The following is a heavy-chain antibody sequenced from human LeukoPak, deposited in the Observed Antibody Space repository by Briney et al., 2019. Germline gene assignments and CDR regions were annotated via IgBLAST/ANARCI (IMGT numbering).Heavy chain of an antibody. Sequence: GGSLRLSCAASGFTFSSYAMSWVRQAPGKGLEWVSAISGSGGSTYYADSVKGRFTISRDNAKNSLYLQMNSLRAEDTAVYYCARGGYTPTYYDFWSGYYTFDYWGQGTLVTVSS. D-gene: IGHD3-3*01. V-gene: IGHV3-23*01. J-gene: IGHJ4*02. CDR2: ISGSGGST. CDR1: GFTFSSYA. CDR3: ARGGYTPTYYDFWSGYYTFDY.